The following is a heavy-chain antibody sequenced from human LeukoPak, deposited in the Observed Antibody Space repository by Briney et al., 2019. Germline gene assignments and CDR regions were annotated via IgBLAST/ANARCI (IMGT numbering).Heavy chain of an antibody. CDR1: GASISSYY. J-gene: IGHJ6*02. CDR3: ARVAYGSGSQTFYYYGMDV. V-gene: IGHV4-59*01. D-gene: IGHD3-10*01. Sequence: SETLSLTCTVSGASISSYYWSWIRQPPGKGLEWIGYIYHTGSANSNASLKSRVTISVDTSKNKFSLKLRSVTAADTAVYYCARVAYGSGSQTFYYYGMDVWGQGTTVTVSS. CDR2: IYHTGSA.